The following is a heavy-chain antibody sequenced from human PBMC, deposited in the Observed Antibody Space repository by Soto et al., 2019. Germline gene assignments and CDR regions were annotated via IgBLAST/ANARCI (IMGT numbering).Heavy chain of an antibody. CDR2: IYKSATT. J-gene: IGHJ5*01. V-gene: IGHV4-30-4*01. Sequence: SETLSLTCSVSGDSISTVDYFWAWIRQPPGRALEYIGYIYKSATTYYNPSFESRVAISLDTSKSQFSLYVTSVTAADTAVYFCARGRDCLTGRCFPNWFDSWGQGTLVTVSS. CDR3: ARGRDCLTGRCFPNWFDS. D-gene: IGHD7-27*01. CDR1: GDSISTVDYF.